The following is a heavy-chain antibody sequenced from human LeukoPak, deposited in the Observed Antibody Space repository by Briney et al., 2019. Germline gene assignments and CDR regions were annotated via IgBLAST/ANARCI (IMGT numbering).Heavy chain of an antibody. V-gene: IGHV4-34*01. J-gene: IGHJ4*02. CDR1: GGSFSGYY. CDR2: INHSGST. CDR3: ARGIRDY. Sequence: SETLSLTCAVYGGSFSGYYWSWIRQPPGKGLEWIGEINHSGSTNYNPSLKSRVTISVDTSKNQFSLKLSSVTAADTAVYYCARGIRDYWGQGALVTVSS.